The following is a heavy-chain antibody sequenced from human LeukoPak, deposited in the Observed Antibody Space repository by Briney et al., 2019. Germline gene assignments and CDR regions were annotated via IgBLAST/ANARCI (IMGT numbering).Heavy chain of an antibody. CDR3: AYNRNFALDN. D-gene: IGHD1-14*01. Sequence: SETLSLTCAVSGASIASHSWWSWVRQPPGKGLEWIGEVYHSGGANYKPSLKSRVAISVDTSRNHFSLKLTSVTAADTAVYFCAYNRNFALDNWGQGTLVTVSS. J-gene: IGHJ4*01. CDR1: GASIASHSW. V-gene: IGHV4/OR15-8*01. CDR2: VYHSGGA.